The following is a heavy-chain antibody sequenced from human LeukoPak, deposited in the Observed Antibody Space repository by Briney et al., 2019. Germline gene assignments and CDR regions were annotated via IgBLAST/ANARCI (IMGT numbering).Heavy chain of an antibody. CDR1: GFTFSSYS. CDR2: ISSSSSYI. Sequence: PGGSLRLSCAASGFTFSSYSMNWVRQAPGKGLEWVSSISSSSSYIYYADSVKGRFTISRDNAKNSLYLQMNSLRGEDRALYYCARDRTAVVGATYWDYWGQGTLVTVSS. V-gene: IGHV3-21*01. CDR3: ARDRTAVVGATYWDY. D-gene: IGHD1-26*01. J-gene: IGHJ4*02.